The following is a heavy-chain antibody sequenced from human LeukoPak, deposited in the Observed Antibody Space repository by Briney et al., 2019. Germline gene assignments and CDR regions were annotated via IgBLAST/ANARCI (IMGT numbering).Heavy chain of an antibody. CDR2: ISYDGSNK. CDR3: AREVEYAFDI. CDR1: GFTFSSYA. D-gene: IGHD2/OR15-2a*01. V-gene: IGHV3-30-3*01. J-gene: IGHJ3*02. Sequence: GGSLRLSCAASGFTFSSYAMHWVRQAPGKGLEWVAVISYDGSNKYYADSVKGRFTISRDNSKNTLYLQMNSLRAEDTAVYYCAREVEYAFDIWGQGTMVTVSS.